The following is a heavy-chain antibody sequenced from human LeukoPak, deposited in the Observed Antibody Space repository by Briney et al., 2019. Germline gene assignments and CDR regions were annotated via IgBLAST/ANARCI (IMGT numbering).Heavy chain of an antibody. CDR1: GFTFSSYA. CDR2: ISGSGGST. J-gene: IGHJ4*02. CDR3: AKVPRDYGDLDLDY. D-gene: IGHD4-17*01. V-gene: IGHV3-23*01. Sequence: GGSLRLSCAASGFTFSSYAMSWVRQAPGKGLEWVSAISGSGGSTYYADSVKGRFTISRDNSKNTLYLQMNSLRAEDTAVYYCAKVPRDYGDLDLDYWGQGTLVTASS.